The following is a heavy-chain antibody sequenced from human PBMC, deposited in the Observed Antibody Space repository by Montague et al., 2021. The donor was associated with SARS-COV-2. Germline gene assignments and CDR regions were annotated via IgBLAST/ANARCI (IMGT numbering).Heavy chain of an antibody. Sequence: TLSLTCTVSGGSISSGSYYWNWIHQPPGKGLEFIGFIYNSVSTYYNPSLKSRVSISVDTSKNQFSLKLTSVTAADTAVYYCARDRGGMTTVYLDAFDIWGQGTMVTVSS. CDR2: IYNSVST. D-gene: IGHD4-17*01. CDR1: GGSISSGSYY. J-gene: IGHJ3*02. CDR3: ARDRGGMTTVYLDAFDI. V-gene: IGHV4-31*03.